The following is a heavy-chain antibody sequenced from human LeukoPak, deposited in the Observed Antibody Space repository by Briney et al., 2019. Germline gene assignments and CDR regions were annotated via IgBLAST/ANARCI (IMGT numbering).Heavy chain of an antibody. Sequence: SETLSLTCTVSGGSISGSSYYWGWIRQPPGKGLEWIGSISYSGSTYYNPSLKRRVTISVDTSKNQFSLKLTSLTAADTAVYYCARSVASVTTIFNAFDIWGQGTMVTVSS. J-gene: IGHJ3*02. CDR1: GGSISGSSYY. D-gene: IGHD4-11*01. CDR3: ARSVASVTTIFNAFDI. CDR2: ISYSGST. V-gene: IGHV4-39*01.